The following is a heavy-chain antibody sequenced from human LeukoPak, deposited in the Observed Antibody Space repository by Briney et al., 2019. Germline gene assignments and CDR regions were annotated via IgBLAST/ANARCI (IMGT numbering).Heavy chain of an antibody. CDR3: GRVSVAGWQPIDY. CDR2: ISGSGGST. Sequence: GGSLRLSCAASGFTFSSYAMSWVRQAPGKGLEWVSAISGSGGSTYYADSVKGRFAISRDNSKNTVYLQMNSLPAEDTAVYYCGRVSVAGWQPIDYWGQGTLVTVSS. CDR1: GFTFSSYA. V-gene: IGHV3-23*01. J-gene: IGHJ4*02. D-gene: IGHD6-19*01.